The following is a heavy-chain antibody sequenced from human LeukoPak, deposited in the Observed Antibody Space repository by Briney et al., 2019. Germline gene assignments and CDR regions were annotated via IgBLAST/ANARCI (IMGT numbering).Heavy chain of an antibody. CDR1: GITIRTYA. V-gene: IGHV4-59*01. Sequence: GSLRLSCAVSGITIRTYAMSWIRQPPGKGLEWIGYFYYSGSTSYNPSLKSRVTISVATSKNQFSLKLSSVTAADTAVYYCAKGGIRSGAFDIWGQGTRVTVSS. J-gene: IGHJ3*02. D-gene: IGHD6-13*01. CDR2: FYYSGST. CDR3: AKGGIRSGAFDI.